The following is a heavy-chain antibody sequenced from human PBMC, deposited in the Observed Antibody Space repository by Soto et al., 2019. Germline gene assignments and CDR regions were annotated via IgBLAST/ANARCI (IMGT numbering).Heavy chain of an antibody. CDR2: IKEDGSEK. V-gene: IGHV3-7*03. CDR1: GFTFSNYW. CDR3: TRKRFGMDV. J-gene: IGHJ6*02. Sequence: GGTLRLSCAASGFTFSNYWMSWVRQSPGKGLEWVANIKEDGSEKDCVDLVKGGFTTSRDNAKNPLYLQMNNLRADDTAVYFCTRKRFGMDVWGQGTTVTVSS.